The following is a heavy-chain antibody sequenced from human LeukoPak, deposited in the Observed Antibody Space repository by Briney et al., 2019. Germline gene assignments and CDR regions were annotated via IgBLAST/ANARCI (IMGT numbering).Heavy chain of an antibody. Sequence: PGGSLRLSCAASGFTFSSYEMNWVRQAPGKGLEWVSYISSSGSTIYYADSVKGRFTISRDNAKDSLYLQMHSLRAEDTAVYYCARAGGSGWPFRGNYFDYWGQGTLVTVSS. V-gene: IGHV3-48*03. CDR2: ISSSGSTI. CDR1: GFTFSSYE. D-gene: IGHD6-19*01. J-gene: IGHJ4*02. CDR3: ARAGGSGWPFRGNYFDY.